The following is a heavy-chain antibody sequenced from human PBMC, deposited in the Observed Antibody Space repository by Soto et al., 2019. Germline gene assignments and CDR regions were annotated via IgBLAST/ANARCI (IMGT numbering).Heavy chain of an antibody. J-gene: IGHJ5*02. D-gene: IGHD3-22*01. V-gene: IGHV1-69*13. Sequence: GASVKVSCKASGGTFSSYAISWVRQAPGQGLEWMGGIIPIFGTANYAQKFQGRVTITADESTSTAYMELSSLRSEDTAVYYYARVLKDSSGYRWFDPWGQGTLVTVSS. CDR2: IIPIFGTA. CDR3: ARVLKDSSGYRWFDP. CDR1: GGTFSSYA.